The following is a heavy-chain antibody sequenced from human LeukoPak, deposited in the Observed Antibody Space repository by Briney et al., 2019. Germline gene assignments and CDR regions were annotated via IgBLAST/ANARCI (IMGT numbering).Heavy chain of an antibody. CDR3: TRDQAGGNSDIDY. V-gene: IGHV3-49*03. D-gene: IGHD4-23*01. J-gene: IGHJ4*02. CDR2: IRSKAYGGTT. CDR1: GFTFGDYA. Sequence: GGSLRLSCTASGFTFGDYAMSWFRQAPGKGLEWVGFIRSKAYGGTTEYAASVKGRFTISRDDSKSIAYLQMNSLKTEDTAVYYCTRDQAGGNSDIDYWAQGTLVTVSS.